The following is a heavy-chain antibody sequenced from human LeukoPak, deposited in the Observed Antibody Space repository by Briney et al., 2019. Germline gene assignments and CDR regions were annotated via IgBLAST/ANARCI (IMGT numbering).Heavy chain of an antibody. CDR1: GYTFTTYA. J-gene: IGHJ3*02. CDR3: ARPSSSWPGDAFDI. CDR2: INTNTGNP. V-gene: IGHV7-4-1*02. Sequence: ASVKVSCKASGYTFTTYAMNWVRQAPGQGLEWMGWINTNTGNPTYAQGFTGRFVFSSDTSVSTAYLQISSLKAEDTAVYYCARPSSSWPGDAFDIWGQGTMVTVSS. D-gene: IGHD6-13*01.